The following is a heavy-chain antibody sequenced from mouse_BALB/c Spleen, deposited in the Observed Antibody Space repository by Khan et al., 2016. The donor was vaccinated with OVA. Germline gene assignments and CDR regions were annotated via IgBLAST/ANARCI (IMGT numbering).Heavy chain of an antibody. CDR2: IWGDGST. Sequence: VQLQESGPGLVAPSQSLSITCTVSGFSLTDYGVNWVRQPPGKGLEWLGMIWGDGSTDYISALKSRLSINKDNSKSHVFFKMNSLQTDDTASYYCARELRLGGFAYWGQGTLVTVSA. CDR1: GFSLTDYG. CDR3: ARELRLGGFAY. J-gene: IGHJ3*01. D-gene: IGHD1-2*01. V-gene: IGHV2-6-7*01.